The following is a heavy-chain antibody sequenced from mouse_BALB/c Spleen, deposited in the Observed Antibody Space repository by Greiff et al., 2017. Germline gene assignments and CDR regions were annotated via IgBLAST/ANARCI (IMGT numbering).Heavy chain of an antibody. CDR1: GFNIKDYY. D-gene: IGHD2-1*01. CDR3: NAVYSGAMDY. CDR2: IDPENGDT. J-gene: IGHJ4*01. Sequence: EVQLQESGAELVRSGASVKLSCTASGFNIKDYYMHWVKQRPEQGLEWIGWIDPENGDTEYAPKFQGKATMTADTSSNTAYLQLSSLTSEDTAVYYCNAVYSGAMDYWGQGTSVTVSS. V-gene: IGHV14-4*02.